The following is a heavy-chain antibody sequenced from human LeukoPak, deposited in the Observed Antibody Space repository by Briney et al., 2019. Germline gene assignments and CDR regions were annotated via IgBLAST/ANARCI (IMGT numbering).Heavy chain of an antibody. D-gene: IGHD1-14*01. CDR1: GVACSRGDYY. CDR2: IYYSGST. V-gene: IGHV4-30-4*08. J-gene: IGHJ3*02. CDR3: ARDLAPSGADAFDI. Sequence: LQTLSLTCTLSGVACSRGDYYRSWIGKPREKDLEWIGYIYYSGSTYYNPSLKSRVTISVDTARNQFSLKLSSVTAADTAMYYCARDLAPSGADAFDIWGQGTMVSVSS.